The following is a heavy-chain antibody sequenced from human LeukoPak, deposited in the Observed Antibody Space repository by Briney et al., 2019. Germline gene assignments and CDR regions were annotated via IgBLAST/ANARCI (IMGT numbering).Heavy chain of an antibody. CDR2: IYYSGST. CDR1: GYSISSGYY. CDR3: ARRSFALNYFDY. J-gene: IGHJ4*02. Sequence: SETLSLTCTVSGYSISSGYYWGWIRQPPGKGLEWIGSIYYSGSTYYNPSLKSRVTISVDTSKNQFSLKLSSVTAADTAVYYCARRSFALNYFDYWGQGTLVTVSS. V-gene: IGHV4-38-2*02.